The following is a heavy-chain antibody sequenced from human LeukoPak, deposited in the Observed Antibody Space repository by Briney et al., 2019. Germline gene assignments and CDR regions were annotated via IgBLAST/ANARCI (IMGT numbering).Heavy chain of an antibody. CDR2: ISSSSSYI. CDR1: GFTFSSYS. V-gene: IGHV3-21*01. Sequence: PGGSLRLSCAASGFTFSSYSMNWVRQAPGKGLDWVSSISSSSSYIYYADSVKGRFTISRDNAKNSLYLQMNSLRAEDTAVYYCARDTTAMADFDYWGQGTLVTVSS. CDR3: ARDTTAMADFDY. J-gene: IGHJ4*02. D-gene: IGHD5-18*01.